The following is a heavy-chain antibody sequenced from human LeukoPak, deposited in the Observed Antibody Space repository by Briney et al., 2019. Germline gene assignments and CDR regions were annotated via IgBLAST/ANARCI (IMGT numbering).Heavy chain of an antibody. CDR1: EFTFSSYA. J-gene: IGHJ5*02. V-gene: IGHV3-23*01. CDR2: ISGSGGST. D-gene: IGHD6-13*01. Sequence: GGSLRLSCAASEFTFSSYAMSWVRQAPGKGLEWASAISGSGGSTYYADSVKGRFTISRDNSKNTLYLQMNSLRAEDTAVYYCAKEVFRSSSWYNWFDPWGQGTLVTVSS. CDR3: AKEVFRSSSWYNWFDP.